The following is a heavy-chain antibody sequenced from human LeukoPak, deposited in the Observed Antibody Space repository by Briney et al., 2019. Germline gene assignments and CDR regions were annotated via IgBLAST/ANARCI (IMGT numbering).Heavy chain of an antibody. V-gene: IGHV3-9*01. CDR2: ISWNSGSI. D-gene: IGHD2-15*01. J-gene: IGHJ4*02. CDR3: AKDLGYCSGGSCYSGSGFDY. CDR1: GFTFDDYA. Sequence: GGSLRLSCAASGFTFDDYAMHWVRQAPGKGLEWVSGISWNSGSIGYADSVKGRFTISRDNAKNSLYLQMNSLRAEDTALYYCAKDLGYCSGGSCYSGSGFDYWGQGTLVTVSS.